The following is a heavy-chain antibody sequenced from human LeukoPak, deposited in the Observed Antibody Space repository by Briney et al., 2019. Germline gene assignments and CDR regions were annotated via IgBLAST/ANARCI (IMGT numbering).Heavy chain of an antibody. CDR3: ARGGYYGSGNDFRFDP. J-gene: IGHJ5*02. D-gene: IGHD3-10*01. Sequence: SETLSLTCTVAGGSISGYFWAWIRQPPGKGLEWIGNIFYSGSTYYSPSLKSRVTISLDTSRNQFSLKLSSVTAADTAVYYCARGGYYGSGNDFRFDPWGQGTLVTVSS. CDR1: GGSISGYF. CDR2: IFYSGST. V-gene: IGHV4-59*01.